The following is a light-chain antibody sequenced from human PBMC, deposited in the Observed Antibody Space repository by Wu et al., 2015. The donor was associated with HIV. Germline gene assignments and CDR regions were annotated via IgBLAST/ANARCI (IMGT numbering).Light chain of an antibody. CDR2: GAS. Sequence: EIVLTQSPGTLSLSLGERATLSCRASQSVSSSYLAWYQQKPGQAPRLLIYGASSRATGIPDRFSGSGSGTDFTLTISRLEPEDFAVYYCQQYGSSPPRLTFGGGTKVEIK. J-gene: IGKJ4*01. V-gene: IGKV3-20*01. CDR1: QSVSSSY. CDR3: QQYGSSPPRLT.